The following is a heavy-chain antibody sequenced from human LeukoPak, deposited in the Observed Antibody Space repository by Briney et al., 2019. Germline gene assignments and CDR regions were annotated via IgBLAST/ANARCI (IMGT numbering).Heavy chain of an antibody. J-gene: IGHJ4*02. CDR2: INPNSGGT. V-gene: IGHV1-2*02. CDR1: GCTFTGYY. CDR3: ARSPSELLWFGELHFDY. Sequence: ASVKVSCKASGCTFTGYYMHWVRQAPGQGLEWMGWINPNSGGTNYAQKFQGRVTMTRDTSISTAYMELSRLRSDDTAVYYCARSPSELLWFGELHFDYWGQGTLVTVSS. D-gene: IGHD3-10*01.